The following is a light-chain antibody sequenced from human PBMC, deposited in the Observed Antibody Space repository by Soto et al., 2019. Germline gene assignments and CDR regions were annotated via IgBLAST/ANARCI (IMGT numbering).Light chain of an antibody. Sequence: DIQMTQSPSSLSASVGDRITITCRASQGMRNDLGWYQHEPGKAPKRLIYLASTLQSGVPPRFSGSGSGTELTLTISSLHPEDVATYYCLQHNTYPLTFGGGTKVEIK. CDR2: LAS. J-gene: IGKJ4*01. CDR1: QGMRND. V-gene: IGKV1-17*01. CDR3: LQHNTYPLT.